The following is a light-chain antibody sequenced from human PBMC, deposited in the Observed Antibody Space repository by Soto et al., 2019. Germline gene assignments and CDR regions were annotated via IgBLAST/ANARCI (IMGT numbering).Light chain of an antibody. CDR1: QSVSSSY. J-gene: IGKJ1*01. CDR2: GAS. Sequence: EIVLTQSPGTLSLSPGERATLSCWPSQSVSSSYLAWYQQKPGQAPRLLIYGASSRATGIPDRFSGSGSGTDFTLTISRLEPEDFAVYYCQQYGSSPQWTFGQGTKVDIK. CDR3: QQYGSSPQWT. V-gene: IGKV3-20*01.